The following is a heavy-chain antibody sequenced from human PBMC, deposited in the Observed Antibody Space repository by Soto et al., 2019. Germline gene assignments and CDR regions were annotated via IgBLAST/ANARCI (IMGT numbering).Heavy chain of an antibody. CDR1: GYSFKDHY. V-gene: IGHV1-46*02. Sequence: ASVKVSCKASGYSFKDHYMHWVRQAPGRGLEWVGIVNPSGEHTNYAQQFRGRVAMTRDTSTSTAYMELRSLRSEDTAVYFCARISCKGGSCYFDFDHWGQGTLVTVSS. CDR3: ARISCKGGSCYFDFDH. J-gene: IGHJ4*02. D-gene: IGHD2-15*01. CDR2: VNPSGEHT.